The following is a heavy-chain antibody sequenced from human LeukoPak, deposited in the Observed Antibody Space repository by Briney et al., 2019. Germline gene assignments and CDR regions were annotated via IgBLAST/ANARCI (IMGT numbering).Heavy chain of an antibody. Sequence: GGSLRLSCAASGFTVSSYSMNWVRQAPGKGLEWVSSISTSSSYIYYADSVKGRFTVSRDNAKNPLSLQMNSLRAEDTAVYYCARERGSKSYLFQCFDYWGQGTLVTVSS. CDR3: ARERGSKSYLFQCFDY. J-gene: IGHJ4*02. CDR1: GFTVSSYS. D-gene: IGHD3-16*01. CDR2: ISTSSSYI. V-gene: IGHV3-21*01.